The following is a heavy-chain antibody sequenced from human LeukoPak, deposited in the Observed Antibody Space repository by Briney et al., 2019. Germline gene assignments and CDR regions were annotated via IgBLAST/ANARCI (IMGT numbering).Heavy chain of an antibody. CDR1: GFTFSTYW. Sequence: GGSLRLSCAASGFTFSTYWMHWVRQAPGKGLVWVSRINSDGSSTTYADSVKGRFTISRDNAKNTLLLQMNSLRVEDTAVYHCARGASTDTGWFDPWGQGTLVTVSS. V-gene: IGHV3-74*01. CDR2: INSDGSST. D-gene: IGHD2-2*01. CDR3: ARGASTDTGWFDP. J-gene: IGHJ5*02.